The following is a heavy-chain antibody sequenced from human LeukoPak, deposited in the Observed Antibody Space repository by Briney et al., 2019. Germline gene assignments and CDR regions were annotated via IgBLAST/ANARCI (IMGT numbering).Heavy chain of an antibody. Sequence: SETLSLTCIVSGDSISTYYWSWIRQSAGKGLEWIGRIYTSGGAKYSPSLKSRVSISVDETKNQVSLRLTSVTAADTAVYYCARELQLRVWGQGTPVTVSS. D-gene: IGHD1-1*01. CDR2: IYTSGGA. J-gene: IGHJ4*02. CDR3: ARELQLRV. CDR1: GDSISTYY. V-gene: IGHV4-4*07.